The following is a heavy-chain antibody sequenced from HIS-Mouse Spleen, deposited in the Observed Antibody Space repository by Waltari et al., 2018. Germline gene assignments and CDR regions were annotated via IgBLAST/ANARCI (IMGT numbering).Heavy chain of an antibody. J-gene: IGHJ3*02. Sequence: EVQLGESGGGLVQPGGSLRLSCVASRFTFSSYWMHWVRQAPGKGLVWVSRINSDESSTSYADSVKGRFTISRDNAKNTLYLQMNSLRAEDTAVYYCARDLELDAFDIWGQGTMVTVSS. CDR1: RFTFSSYW. CDR3: ARDLELDAFDI. CDR2: INSDESST. D-gene: IGHD1-1*01. V-gene: IGHV3-74*01.